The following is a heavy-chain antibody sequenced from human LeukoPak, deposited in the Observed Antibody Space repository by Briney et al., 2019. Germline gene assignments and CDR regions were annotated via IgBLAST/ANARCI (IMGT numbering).Heavy chain of an antibody. CDR2: IYSGGST. J-gene: IGHJ3*02. V-gene: IGHV3-66*01. CDR3: AREAGDHDAFDI. Sequence: GGSLRLSCAASGFTFSSYWMHWVRQAPGKGLEWVSVIYSGGSTYYADSVKGRFTISRDNSKNTLYLQMNSLRAEDTAVYYCAREAGDHDAFDIWGQGTMVTVSS. CDR1: GFTFSSYW. D-gene: IGHD3-10*01.